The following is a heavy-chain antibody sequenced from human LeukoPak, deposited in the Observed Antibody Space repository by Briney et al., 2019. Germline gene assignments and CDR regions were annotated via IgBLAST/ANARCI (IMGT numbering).Heavy chain of an antibody. CDR1: GYTFSDYY. V-gene: IGHV1-2*02. Sequence: ASVKVSFKASGYTFSDYYIYWVRQGPGQGLEWMGWINPKTGATNYVQKFQGRVTMTWDTSIITAYMEVSGLTSDDTAVYYCARSYGSGSYNWFDPWGQGTLVTVSS. CDR3: ARSYGSGSYNWFDP. D-gene: IGHD3-10*01. J-gene: IGHJ5*02. CDR2: INPKTGAT.